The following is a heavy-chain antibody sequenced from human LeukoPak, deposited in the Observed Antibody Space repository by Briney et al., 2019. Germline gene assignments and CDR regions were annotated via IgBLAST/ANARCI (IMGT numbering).Heavy chain of an antibody. CDR2: ISWDGGST. V-gene: IGHV3-43*01. CDR3: AKENLGYCSGGSCYTAYFDY. J-gene: IGHJ4*02. D-gene: IGHD2-15*01. Sequence: GGSLRLSCAASGFTFDDYTMHWVRQALGKGLEWVSLISWDGGSTYYADSVKGRFTISRDNSKNSLYLQMNSLRTEDTALYYCAKENLGYCSGGSCYTAYFDYWGQGTLVTVSS. CDR1: GFTFDDYT.